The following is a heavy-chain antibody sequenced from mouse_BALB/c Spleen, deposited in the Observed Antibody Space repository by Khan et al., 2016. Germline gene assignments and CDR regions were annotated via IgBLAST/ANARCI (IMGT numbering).Heavy chain of an antibody. Sequence: QVQLKQSGPSLVQPSQSLSITCTVSGFSLTSYGVHWVRQSPGKGLEWLGVIWRGGSTDYNAAFMSRLSITKDNSTSQVFFKMNSLQADDTAIYYCAKSNYDGGYYAMDYCGQGTSVTVSA. J-gene: IGHJ4*01. CDR1: GFSLTSYG. D-gene: IGHD2-4*01. V-gene: IGHV2-5-1*01. CDR2: IWRGGST. CDR3: AKSNYDGGYYAMDY.